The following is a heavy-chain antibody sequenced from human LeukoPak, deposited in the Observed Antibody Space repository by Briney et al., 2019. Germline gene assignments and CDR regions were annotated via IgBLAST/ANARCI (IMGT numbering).Heavy chain of an antibody. D-gene: IGHD4-17*01. V-gene: IGHV4-4*02. CDR1: GGSITSNW. Sequence: SGTLSLTCVVSGGSITSNWWSWVRQPPGKGLEWIGEIYHSGSTTYNPSLKSRVTMSMDTSKTQFSLKLNSVTAADTAVYYCARNGYYSTDYWGQGTLVAVSS. CDR3: ARNGYYSTDY. CDR2: IYHSGST. J-gene: IGHJ4*02.